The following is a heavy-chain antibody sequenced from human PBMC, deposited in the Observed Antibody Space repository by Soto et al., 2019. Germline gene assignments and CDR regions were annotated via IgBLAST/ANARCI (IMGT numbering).Heavy chain of an antibody. D-gene: IGHD1-7*01. V-gene: IGHV1-69*01. CDR1: GGTFSSYA. Sequence: QVQLVQSGAEVKKPGSSVKVSCKASGGTFSSYAISWVRQAPGQGLEWMGGIIPIFGTANYAQKFQGRVTITADESTSTAYMELSSLRSEDTAMYYCARDHRNYAFYYYYGMDVWGQGTTVTVSS. CDR2: IIPIFGTA. J-gene: IGHJ6*02. CDR3: ARDHRNYAFYYYYGMDV.